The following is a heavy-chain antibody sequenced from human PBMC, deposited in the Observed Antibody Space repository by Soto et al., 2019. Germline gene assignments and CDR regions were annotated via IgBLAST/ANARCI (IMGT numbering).Heavy chain of an antibody. CDR1: GYTFTSYG. D-gene: IGHD2-15*01. CDR3: ARDCSGGSCYSIFPH. J-gene: IGHJ1*01. Sequence: ASVKVSCKASGYTFTSYGICWVRQAPGQGLEWMGWISAYNGNTNYAQKLQGRVTMTTDTSTSTAYMELRSLRSDDTAVYYCARDCSGGSCYSIFPHRGQGTLVTVSS. V-gene: IGHV1-18*01. CDR2: ISAYNGNT.